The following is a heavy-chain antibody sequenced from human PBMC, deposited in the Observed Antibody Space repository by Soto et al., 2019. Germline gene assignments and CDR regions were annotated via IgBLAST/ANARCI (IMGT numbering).Heavy chain of an antibody. CDR2: IYDSGIT. CDR3: ARDVAHGYTENV. Sequence: QVQLQESGPGLVKPSQTLSLACTVSGGSVCSGEYYYSWIRQPPGKGLEWIGYIYDSGITNYTPSLKGRVTMSLDRANNQVSLKLSSVTAADTAVYFCARDVAHGYTENVWGQGTMVTVSS. J-gene: IGHJ3*01. V-gene: IGHV4-30-4*01. D-gene: IGHD5-18*01. CDR1: GGSVCSGEYY.